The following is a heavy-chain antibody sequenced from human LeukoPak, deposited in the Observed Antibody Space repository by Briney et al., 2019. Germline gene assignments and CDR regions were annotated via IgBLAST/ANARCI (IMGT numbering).Heavy chain of an antibody. D-gene: IGHD6-13*01. Sequence: GRSLRFSCAASGFTFSTYWMSWVRQAPGKGLEWVANIKQDGSEKYYLDSVKGRFTISRDNAKNSLYLQMNSLRAEDTAVYFCTREAAAGIDYWGQGTLVTVSS. J-gene: IGHJ4*02. CDR1: GFTFSTYW. CDR2: IKQDGSEK. CDR3: TREAAAGIDY. V-gene: IGHV3-7*01.